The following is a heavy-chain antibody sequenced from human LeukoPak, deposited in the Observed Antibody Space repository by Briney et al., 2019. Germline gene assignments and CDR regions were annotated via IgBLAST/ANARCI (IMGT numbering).Heavy chain of an antibody. V-gene: IGHV1-69*13. CDR2: IIPIFGTA. Sequence: ASVKVSCQASGGTFSSYAISWVRQAPGQGLEWMGGIIPIFGTANYAQKFQGRVTITADESTSTAYMELSSLRSEDTAVYYCASGGTAMPDYWGQGTLVTVSS. D-gene: IGHD5-18*01. J-gene: IGHJ4*02. CDR3: ASGGTAMPDY. CDR1: GGTFSSYA.